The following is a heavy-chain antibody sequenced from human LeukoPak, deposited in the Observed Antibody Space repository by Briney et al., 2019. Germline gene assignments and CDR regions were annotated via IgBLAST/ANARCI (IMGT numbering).Heavy chain of an antibody. V-gene: IGHV4-39*07. J-gene: IGHJ5*02. CDR1: GGSISSSSYY. CDR2: IYYSGST. D-gene: IGHD5-12*01. CDR3: ARCPGGYARWFDP. Sequence: SETLSLTCTVSGGSISSSSYYWGWIRQPPGKGLEWIGSIYYSGSTYYNPSLKSRVTISVDTSKNQFSLKLSSVTAADTAVYYCARCPGGYARWFDPWGQGTLVTVSS.